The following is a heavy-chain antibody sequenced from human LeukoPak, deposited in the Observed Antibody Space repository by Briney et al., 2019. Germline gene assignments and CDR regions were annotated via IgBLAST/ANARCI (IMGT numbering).Heavy chain of an antibody. CDR1: GFTFSSYS. J-gene: IGHJ4*02. D-gene: IGHD6-13*01. CDR2: ISSSSSYI. Sequence: GGSLRLSCAASGFTFSSYSMNWVRQAPGKGLEWVSSISSSSSYIYYADSVKGRFTISRDNAKNSLYLQMNSLRAEDTAVYYCAKVKLSSSWYLGYWGQGTLVTVSS. V-gene: IGHV3-21*01. CDR3: AKVKLSSSWYLGY.